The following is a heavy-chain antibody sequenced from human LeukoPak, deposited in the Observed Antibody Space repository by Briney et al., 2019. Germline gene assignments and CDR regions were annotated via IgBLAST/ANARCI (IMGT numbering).Heavy chain of an antibody. CDR2: INPNSGGT. Sequence: GASVKVSCKASGFTFTDYYLHWVRQAPGQGLEWMGWINPNSGGTNYAQRFQGRVTMTRDTSISAAYMEFSGVTSDDTAVYYCARGPPFGEFDYWGQGTLVVVSS. CDR3: ARGPPFGEFDY. J-gene: IGHJ4*02. V-gene: IGHV1-2*02. CDR1: GFTFTDYY. D-gene: IGHD3-10*01.